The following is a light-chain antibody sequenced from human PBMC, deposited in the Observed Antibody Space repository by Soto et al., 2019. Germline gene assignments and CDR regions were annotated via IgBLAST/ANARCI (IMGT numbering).Light chain of an antibody. CDR1: QSVSSSY. J-gene: IGKJ2*01. Sequence: EIVLTQSPGTLSLSPGERATLSCRASQSVSSSYLAWYQQKPGQAPRLLIYGASSRATGIPDRFSGSGSGTDFTLTISRLEPEDIAVYFCQQYVNSPPNDFGQGTKVKIK. V-gene: IGKV3-20*01. CDR3: QQYVNSPPND. CDR2: GAS.